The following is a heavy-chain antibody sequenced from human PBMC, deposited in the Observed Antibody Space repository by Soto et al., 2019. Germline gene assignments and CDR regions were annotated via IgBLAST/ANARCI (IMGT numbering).Heavy chain of an antibody. CDR2: IGTAGDT. CDR1: GFTFSSYG. D-gene: IGHD3-10*01. CDR3: ARVSPSGGWFDP. J-gene: IGHJ5*02. Sequence: VQLVESGGGVVQPGRSLRLSCAASGFTFSSYGMHWVRQAPGKGLEWVSAIGTAGDTYYPGSVKGRFTISRENAKNSLYLQMNSLRAGDTAVYYCARVSPSGGWFDPWGQGTLVTVSS. V-gene: IGHV3-13*01.